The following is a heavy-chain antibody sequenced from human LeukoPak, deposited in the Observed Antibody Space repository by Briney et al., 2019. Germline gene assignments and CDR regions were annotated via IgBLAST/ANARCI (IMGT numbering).Heavy chain of an antibody. CDR1: GFTFSSYA. CDR3: AKPSSGWYSGFDY. Sequence: GGSLRLSCAASGFTFSSYAMSWVRQAPGKGLKWVSVIGGGGGRTYYADSVKGRFTISRDNSKNTLYLQMNSLRAEDTAVYYCAKPSSGWYSGFDYWGQGTLVTVSS. V-gene: IGHV3-23*01. J-gene: IGHJ4*02. D-gene: IGHD6-19*01. CDR2: IGGGGGRT.